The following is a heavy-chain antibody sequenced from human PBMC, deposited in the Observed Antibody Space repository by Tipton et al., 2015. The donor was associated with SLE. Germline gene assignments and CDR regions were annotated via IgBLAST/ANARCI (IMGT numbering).Heavy chain of an antibody. CDR2: INTDGSST. CDR1: GFTFTSYW. J-gene: IGHJ5*02. CDR3: ARDLSGGSGGS. V-gene: IGHV3-74*01. D-gene: IGHD2-15*01. Sequence: SLRLSCAASGFTFTSYWMHWVRQAPGRGPVWVSRINTDGSSTSYADSVKGRFTISRDNAKNTLYLQMSSLRAEDTAVYYCARDLSGGSGGSWGQGILVTVSS.